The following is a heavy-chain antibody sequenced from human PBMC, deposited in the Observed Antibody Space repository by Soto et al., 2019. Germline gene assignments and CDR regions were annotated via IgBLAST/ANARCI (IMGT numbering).Heavy chain of an antibody. CDR2: IYHSGST. CDR1: GGSMNTYF. V-gene: IGHV4-59*01. Sequence: QVQLQESGPGLVKPSEPLSLTCSVSGGSMNTYFWTWIRQPPGKGLEWIGHIYHSGSTDYNPSLKSRVTISVATSKNQLSLKLTSVTAADTAVYYCARESRRGLAAGGNLDYWGQGVLVAVSS. D-gene: IGHD6-13*01. CDR3: ARESRRGLAAGGNLDY. J-gene: IGHJ4*02.